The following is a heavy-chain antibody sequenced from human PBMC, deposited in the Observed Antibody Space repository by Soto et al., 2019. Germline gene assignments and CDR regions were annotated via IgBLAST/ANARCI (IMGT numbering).Heavy chain of an antibody. Sequence: GGPARLSCAASGFTFSSYARSWVRQAPGKGLEWVSVISGSDDSTYYADSVKGRFTISRDNSKNTLYLQMNSLRAEDTAVYYCARDQGNNWDLDYWGQGTVVTVS. D-gene: IGHD1-20*01. CDR1: GFTFSSYA. V-gene: IGHV3-23*01. J-gene: IGHJ4*02. CDR2: ISGSDDST. CDR3: ARDQGNNWDLDY.